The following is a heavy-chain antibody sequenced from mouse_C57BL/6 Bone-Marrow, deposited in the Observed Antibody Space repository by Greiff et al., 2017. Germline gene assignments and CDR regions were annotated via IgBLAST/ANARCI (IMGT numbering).Heavy chain of an antibody. Sequence: QLSCKATGYTFTGYWIEWVKQRPGHGLEWIGEILPGSGSTNYNEKFKGKATFTADTSSNTAYMQLSSLTTEDSAIYYCARGTDYDYYGSSYWYFDVWGTGTTVTVSS. J-gene: IGHJ1*03. V-gene: IGHV1-9*01. CDR3: ARGTDYDYYGSSYWYFDV. D-gene: IGHD1-1*01. CDR2: ILPGSGST. CDR1: GYTFTGYW.